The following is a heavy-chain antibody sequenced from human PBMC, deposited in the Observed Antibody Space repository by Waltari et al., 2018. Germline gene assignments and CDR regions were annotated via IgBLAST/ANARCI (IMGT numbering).Heavy chain of an antibody. V-gene: IGHV3-73*01. CDR3: TRETISGSYEEN. CDR2: IRRKENSYAT. CDR1: GFTRSGSD. Sequence: EVQLVESGGGLVQPGGSLKFSCAALGFTRSGSDVPWVRQASGKGLEWVGRIRRKENSYATAYAESVKGRFTVARDDSENTAYLQMNSMKTEDTAVYYCTRETISGSYEENWGQGTLVTVSS. D-gene: IGHD1-26*01. J-gene: IGHJ4*02.